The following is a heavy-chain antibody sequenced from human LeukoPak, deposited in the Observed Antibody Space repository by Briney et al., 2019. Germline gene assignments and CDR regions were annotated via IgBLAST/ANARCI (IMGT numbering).Heavy chain of an antibody. V-gene: IGHV1-2*02. J-gene: IGHJ4*02. CDR3: ARDGNLDY. CDR2: ISPNSGDA. CDR1: GYSFTGYY. Sequence: ASVKVSCKASGYSFTGYYMHWVRQAPGQGLEWMGWISPNSGDANYAQKFQGRVTMTRDTSISTAYMEVSGLRSDDTAVYYCARDGNLDYWGQGTLVTVSS.